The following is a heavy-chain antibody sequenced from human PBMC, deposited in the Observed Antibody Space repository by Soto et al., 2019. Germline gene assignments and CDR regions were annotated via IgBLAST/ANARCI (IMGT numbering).Heavy chain of an antibody. J-gene: IGHJ6*02. D-gene: IGHD3-22*01. CDR2: IYTSGTT. V-gene: IGHV4-4*07. CDR3: ARALYSSGYYNGMDV. Sequence: SETLSLTCTVSGGSITTYYWSWIRQPAGKGLEWIGRIYTSGTTNYNPSLRSRVTVSVDTSKNQFSLRLSSVTAADTAVYYCARALYSSGYYNGMDVWGQGTTVTVSS. CDR1: GGSITTYY.